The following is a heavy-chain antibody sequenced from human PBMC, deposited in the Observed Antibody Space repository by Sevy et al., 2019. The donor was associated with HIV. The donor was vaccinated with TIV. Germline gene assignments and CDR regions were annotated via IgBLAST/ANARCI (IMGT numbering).Heavy chain of an antibody. V-gene: IGHV4-59*01. J-gene: IGHJ3*01. Sequence: SETLSLTCTVSGGSISTYYWSWIRHPPGKGLQWIGYIYYTGKTNYNPSLQTPVTMSIDTSKNQFSLRLSSVTSADTAMYYCARLSRNNVVVTGVRRDGFDVWGQGTMVTVSS. CDR1: GGSISTYY. D-gene: IGHD2-21*02. CDR3: ARLSRNNVVVTGVRRDGFDV. CDR2: IYYTGKT.